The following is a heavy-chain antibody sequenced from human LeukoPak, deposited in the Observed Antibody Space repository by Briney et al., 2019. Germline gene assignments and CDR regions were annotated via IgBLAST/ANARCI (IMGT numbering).Heavy chain of an antibody. CDR2: MNPNSGNT. CDR1: GYTFTSYD. J-gene: IGHJ5*02. D-gene: IGHD2-21*02. CDR3: AGRATADSADWFDP. Sequence: ASVRVSCTASGYTFTSYDINWVRQATGQGLEWMGWMNPNSGNTGYAQKFQGRVTMTRNTSISTAYMELSSLRSEDTAVYYWAGRATADSADWFDPWGQGTLVTVSS. V-gene: IGHV1-8*01.